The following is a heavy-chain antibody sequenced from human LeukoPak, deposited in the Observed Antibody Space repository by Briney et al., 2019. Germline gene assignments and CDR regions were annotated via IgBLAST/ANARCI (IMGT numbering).Heavy chain of an antibody. CDR1: GGSFSGYY. D-gene: IGHD3/OR15-3a*01. CDR3: ARGPGIPIFGLLYYYYGMDV. J-gene: IGHJ6*02. Sequence: PSETLSLTCAVYGGSFSGYYWSWIRQPPGKGLEWIGEINHSGSTNYNPSLKSRVTISVDTSKNQFSLKLSSVTAADTAVYYCARGPGIPIFGLLYYYYGMDVWGQGTTVTVSS. CDR2: INHSGST. V-gene: IGHV4-34*01.